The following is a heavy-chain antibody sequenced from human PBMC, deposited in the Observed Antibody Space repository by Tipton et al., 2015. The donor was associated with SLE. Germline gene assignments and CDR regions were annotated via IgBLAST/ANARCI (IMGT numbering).Heavy chain of an antibody. V-gene: IGHV4-59*11. D-gene: IGHD3-3*01. Sequence: TLSLTCTVSGGSISSHYWSWIRQPPGKGLEWIGYIYYSGSISYNPSLKSRVTISVDTSKNQFSLQLNSVTPEDTAVYYCARDTIFGVVQDAFDIWGQGTMVTVSS. CDR3: ARDTIFGVVQDAFDI. CDR2: IYYSGSI. J-gene: IGHJ3*02. CDR1: GGSISSHY.